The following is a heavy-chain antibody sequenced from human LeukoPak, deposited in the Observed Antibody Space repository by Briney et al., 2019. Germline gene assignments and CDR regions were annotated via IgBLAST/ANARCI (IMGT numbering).Heavy chain of an antibody. Sequence: GRSPRLSCAASGFTFSSYAMHWVRQAPGKGLEWVAVISYDGSNKYYADSVKGRFTISRDNSKNTLYLQMNSLRAEDTAVYYCARDVATAEVGGYYYGMDVWGQGTTVTVSS. J-gene: IGHJ6*02. V-gene: IGHV3-30-3*01. CDR3: ARDVATAEVGGYYYGMDV. CDR2: ISYDGSNK. D-gene: IGHD6-13*01. CDR1: GFTFSSYA.